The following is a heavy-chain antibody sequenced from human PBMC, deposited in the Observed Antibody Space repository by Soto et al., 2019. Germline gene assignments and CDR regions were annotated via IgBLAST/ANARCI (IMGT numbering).Heavy chain of an antibody. CDR1: GYTFTSYD. D-gene: IGHD4-4*01. V-gene: IGHV1-8*01. CDR3: ARGHSNYPGYYYYYMDV. CDR2: MNPNSGNT. J-gene: IGHJ6*03. Sequence: ASVKVSCKASGYTFTSYDINWVRQATGQGLEWMGWMNPNSGNTGYAQKFQGRVTMTRNTSISTAYMELSSLRSEDTAVYYCARGHSNYPGYYYYYMDVWGKGTTVTVS.